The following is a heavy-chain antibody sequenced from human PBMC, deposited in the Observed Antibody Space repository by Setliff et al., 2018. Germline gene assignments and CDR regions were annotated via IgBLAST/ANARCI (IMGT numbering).Heavy chain of an antibody. CDR3: ARRGLGYDFWSGYYTMYYFDY. CDR1: GYTFTSYD. J-gene: IGHJ4*02. CDR2: MNPNSGNT. Sequence: GASVKVSCKASGYTFTSYDINWVRQATGQGLEWMGWMNPNSGNTGYAQKFQGRVTITRXXXIXTAYXXXXXLXXXXXAVXYCARRGLGYDFWSGYYTMYYFDYWGQGTLVTVSS. V-gene: IGHV1-8*03. D-gene: IGHD3-3*01.